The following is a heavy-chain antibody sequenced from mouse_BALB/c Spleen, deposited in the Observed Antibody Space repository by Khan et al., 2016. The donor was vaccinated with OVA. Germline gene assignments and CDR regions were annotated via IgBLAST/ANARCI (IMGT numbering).Heavy chain of an antibody. D-gene: IGHD4-1*01. CDR3: ASSNWDY. V-gene: IGHV5-17*02. J-gene: IGHJ2*01. Sequence: EVELVESGGGLVQPGGSRKLSCAASGFTFSSFGMHWVRQAPEKGLEWVAYSSSGSSTIYYADTVKGRFTISRDSPRNTLFLQMTSLRSEDTAMYYCASSNWDYWGQGTTLTVSS. CDR1: GFTFSSFG. CDR2: SSSGSSTI.